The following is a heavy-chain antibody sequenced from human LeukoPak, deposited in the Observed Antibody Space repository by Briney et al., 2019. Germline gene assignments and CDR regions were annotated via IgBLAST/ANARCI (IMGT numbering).Heavy chain of an antibody. D-gene: IGHD3-10*01. Sequence: MPSETLSLTCTVPGGSISSYYWSWIRQPPGKGLEWIGYIYYSGSTNYNPSLKSRVTISVDTSKNQFSLKLSSVTAADTAVYYCARHDPSVSGDYWSQGTLVTVSS. CDR1: GGSISSYY. V-gene: IGHV4-59*08. CDR2: IYYSGST. J-gene: IGHJ4*02. CDR3: ARHDPSVSGDY.